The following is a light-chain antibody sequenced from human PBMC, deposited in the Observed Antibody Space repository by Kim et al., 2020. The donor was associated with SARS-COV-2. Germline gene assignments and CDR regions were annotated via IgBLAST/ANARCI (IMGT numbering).Light chain of an antibody. CDR1: QSVSSSY. CDR3: QQYGSSPCT. V-gene: IGKV3-20*01. J-gene: IGKJ5*01. Sequence: SPGERATLSCRASQSVSSSYLAWYQQKPGQAPRLLIYGASSRATGIPDRFSGSGSGTDFTLTISRLEPEDFAVYYCQQYGSSPCTFGQGTRLEIK. CDR2: GAS.